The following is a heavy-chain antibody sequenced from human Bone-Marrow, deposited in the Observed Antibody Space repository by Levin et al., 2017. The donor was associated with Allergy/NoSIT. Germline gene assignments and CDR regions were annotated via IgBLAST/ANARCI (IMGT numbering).Heavy chain of an antibody. CDR3: AREVDTVTTTDAFDI. V-gene: IGHV4-31*03. Sequence: ASETLSLTCTVSGGSIRSDNYYWSWIRQHPETGLEWIGYIHYTGRVHYNPSLKSRVTISLDTSKNHFSLTLTSVTAADTAVYYCAREVDTVTTTDAFDIWGQGTMVTVSS. J-gene: IGHJ3*02. CDR2: IHYTGRV. D-gene: IGHD4-11*01. CDR1: GGSIRSDNYY.